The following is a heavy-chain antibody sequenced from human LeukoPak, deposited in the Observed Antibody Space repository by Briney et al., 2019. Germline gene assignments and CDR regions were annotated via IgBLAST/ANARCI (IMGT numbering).Heavy chain of an antibody. Sequence: SETLSLTCTVSGGSISSYYWSWIRQPAGKGLEWIGRIYSSGTTKYNPSLKSRVTISADTSKNQLSLKLTSVTAEDTAVYYCASLGYTYYFDSWGQGTLVTVSS. J-gene: IGHJ4*02. V-gene: IGHV4-4*07. D-gene: IGHD5-12*01. CDR1: GGSISSYY. CDR2: IYSSGTT. CDR3: ASLGYTYYFDS.